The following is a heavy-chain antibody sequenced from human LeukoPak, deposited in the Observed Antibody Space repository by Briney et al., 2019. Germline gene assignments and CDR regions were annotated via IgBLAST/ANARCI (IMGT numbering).Heavy chain of an antibody. CDR1: GYTFTGYY. CDR2: INPNSGGT. CDR3: ARDKLAARPYYYYGMDV. V-gene: IGHV1-2*02. J-gene: IGHJ6*02. Sequence: ASVKVSCKASGYTFTGYYKHWVRQAPGQGLEWMGWINPNSGGTNYAQKFQGRVTMTRDTSISTAYTQLSRLRSDDTAVYYCARDKLAARPYYYYGMDVWGQGTTVTVSS. D-gene: IGHD6-6*01.